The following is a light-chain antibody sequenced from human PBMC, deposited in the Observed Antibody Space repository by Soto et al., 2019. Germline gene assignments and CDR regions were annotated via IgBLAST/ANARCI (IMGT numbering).Light chain of an antibody. V-gene: IGKV3-11*01. CDR1: QSVFSS. CDR3: QHYGSSPFT. J-gene: IGKJ3*01. CDR2: DAS. Sequence: EIVLTQSPATLSLSPGERATLSCRASQSVFSSLAWYQQKPGQAPRLLISDASNRATGVPARFSGSGSGTDFTLTISSLEPEDFAVYYCQHYGSSPFTFGPGTKVDI.